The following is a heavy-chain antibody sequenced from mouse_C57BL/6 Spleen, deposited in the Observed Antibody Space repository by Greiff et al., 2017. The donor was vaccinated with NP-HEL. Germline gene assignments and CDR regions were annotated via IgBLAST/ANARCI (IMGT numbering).Heavy chain of an antibody. CDR2: ISDGGSYT. Sequence: DVHLVESGGGLVKPGGSLKLSCAASGFTFSSYAMSWVRQTPEKRLEWVATISDGGSYTYYPDNVKGRFTISRDNAKNNLYLQMSHLKSEDTAMYYCARDGTGTRSYYFDYWGQGTTLTVSS. CDR1: GFTFSSYA. CDR3: ARDGTGTRSYYFDY. J-gene: IGHJ2*01. D-gene: IGHD4-1*01. V-gene: IGHV5-4*01.